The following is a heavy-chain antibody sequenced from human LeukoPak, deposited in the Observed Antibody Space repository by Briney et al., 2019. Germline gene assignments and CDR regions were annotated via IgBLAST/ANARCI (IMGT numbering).Heavy chain of an antibody. Sequence: GGSLRLSCAASGFTFSSYGMSWVRQAPGKGLEWVSSIGGRGGSAYYADSVKGRFTISRDNSKNTLYLRMNSMRAEDTAVYYCAKQGRDWLRDYYYYMDVWGKGTTVTISS. CDR3: AKQGRDWLRDYYYYMDV. CDR1: GFTFSSYG. CDR2: IGGRGGSA. V-gene: IGHV3-23*01. D-gene: IGHD3-9*01. J-gene: IGHJ6*03.